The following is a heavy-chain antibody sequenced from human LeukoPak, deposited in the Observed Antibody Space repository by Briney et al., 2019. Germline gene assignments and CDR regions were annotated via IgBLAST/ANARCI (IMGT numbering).Heavy chain of an antibody. J-gene: IGHJ3*02. CDR2: IKQDGSEK. V-gene: IGHV3-7*01. CDR1: GFTFSSYW. CDR3: ARAGDYIWGSTDAFDI. D-gene: IGHD3-16*01. Sequence: GGSLRLSCAASGFTFSSYWMSWVRQAPGKGLEWVAYIKQDGSEKYYVDSVKGRFTISRDNAKNSLYLQMNSLRAEDTAVYYCARAGDYIWGSTDAFDIWGQGTVVIVSS.